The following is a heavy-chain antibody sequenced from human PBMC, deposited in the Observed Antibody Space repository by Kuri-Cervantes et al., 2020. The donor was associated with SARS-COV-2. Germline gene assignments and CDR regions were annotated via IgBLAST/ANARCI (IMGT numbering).Heavy chain of an antibody. CDR2: IYYSGST. CDR1: GGPISSISYY. Sequence: GSLRSSGTVPGGPISSISYYGGWIRQPPGKGLEWIGSIYYSGSTYYNPSLKSRVTISVYTSTNQFSLKLSSVAAADSAVYYCARHPMGSITILAVVTQNYYFDYWGQGTLVTVSS. J-gene: IGHJ4*02. V-gene: IGHV4-39*01. CDR3: ARHPMGSITILAVVTQNYYFDY. D-gene: IGHD3-3*01.